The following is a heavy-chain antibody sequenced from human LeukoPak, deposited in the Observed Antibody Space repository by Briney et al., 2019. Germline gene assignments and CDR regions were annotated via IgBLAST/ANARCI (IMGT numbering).Heavy chain of an antibody. Sequence: PGGSLRLSCAASGFTFSSYGMHWVRQAPGKGLEWVAVIRYDGSNKYYADSVKGRFTISRDNSKNTLYLQMNSLRAEDTAVYYCAREPPRSTPLSGMDVWGQGTTVTVSS. V-gene: IGHV3-33*01. CDR1: GFTFSSYG. J-gene: IGHJ6*02. D-gene: IGHD5/OR15-5a*01. CDR2: IRYDGSNK. CDR3: AREPPRSTPLSGMDV.